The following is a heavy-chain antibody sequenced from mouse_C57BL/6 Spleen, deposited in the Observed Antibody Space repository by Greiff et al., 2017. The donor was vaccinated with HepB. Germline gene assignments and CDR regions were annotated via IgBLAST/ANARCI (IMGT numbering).Heavy chain of an antibody. D-gene: IGHD1-1*01. Sequence: QVQLQQSGPELVKPGASVKISCKASGYAFSSSWMNWVKQSPGKGLEWIGRIYPGDGDTNYNGKFKGKATLTADKSSSTAYMQLSSLTSEDSAVYFCARHHYGSSPYAMDYWGQGTSVTVSS. CDR1: GYAFSSSW. V-gene: IGHV1-82*01. CDR2: IYPGDGDT. CDR3: ARHHYGSSPYAMDY. J-gene: IGHJ4*01.